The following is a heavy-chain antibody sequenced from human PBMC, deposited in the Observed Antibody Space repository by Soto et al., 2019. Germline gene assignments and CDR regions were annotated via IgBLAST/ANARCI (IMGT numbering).Heavy chain of an antibody. V-gene: IGHV3-11*01. Sequence: GGSLKLSCAASGFTFSSSAMSWIRQAPGKGLEWVSYISSSGSTIYYADSVKGRFTISRDNAKNSLYLQMNSLRAEDTAVYYCARRAPLPVFQGGYVRAPSPFDYWGQGTLVTVSS. CDR1: GFTFSSSA. D-gene: IGHD3-10*02. J-gene: IGHJ4*02. CDR3: ARRAPLPVFQGGYVRAPSPFDY. CDR2: ISSSGSTI.